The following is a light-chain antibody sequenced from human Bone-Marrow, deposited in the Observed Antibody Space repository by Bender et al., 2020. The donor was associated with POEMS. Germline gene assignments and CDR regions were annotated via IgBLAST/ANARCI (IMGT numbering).Light chain of an antibody. CDR1: SSKFGSYP. CDR2: NNS. J-gene: IGLJ3*02. Sequence: QSVLTKPPSASGTPGQRVTISCSGSSSKFGSYPVNWYQQLPGAAPKLVIFNNSQRPSGVPDRFSGSNSGTSASLAISGLLSDDEADFYCVTWDDSLNGWVFGGGTKLTVL. V-gene: IGLV1-44*01. CDR3: VTWDDSLNGWV.